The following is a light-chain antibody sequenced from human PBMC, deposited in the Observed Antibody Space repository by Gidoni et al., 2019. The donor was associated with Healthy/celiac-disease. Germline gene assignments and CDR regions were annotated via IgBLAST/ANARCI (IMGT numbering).Light chain of an antibody. CDR1: QSISSW. J-gene: IGKJ3*01. Sequence: DIQMTQSPSTLSASVGDRVTITCRASQSISSWLAWYQQKPGKAPKLLIYKASSLESGVPSRFSGSGSGTEFTLTISSLQPDDFATYYCQQYNSYPPFGPGTKVDIK. CDR2: KAS. CDR3: QQYNSYPP. V-gene: IGKV1-5*03.